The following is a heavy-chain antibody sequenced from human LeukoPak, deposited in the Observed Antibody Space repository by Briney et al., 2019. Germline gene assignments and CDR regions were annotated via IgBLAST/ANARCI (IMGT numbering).Heavy chain of an antibody. CDR2: INHSGST. V-gene: IGHV4-34*01. CDR1: GGSFSGYY. D-gene: IGHD6-19*01. Sequence: SETLSLTCAVSGGSFSGYYWSWIRQPPGKGLEWIGEINHSGSTNYNPSLKSRVTISVDTSKNQFSLKLSSVTAADTAVYYCARRRGQWLVNYWGQGTLVTVSS. CDR3: ARRRGQWLVNY. J-gene: IGHJ4*02.